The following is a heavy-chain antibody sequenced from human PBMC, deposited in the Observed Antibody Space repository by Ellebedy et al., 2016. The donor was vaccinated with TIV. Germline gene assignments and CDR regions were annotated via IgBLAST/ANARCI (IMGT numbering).Heavy chain of an antibody. D-gene: IGHD1-26*01. CDR2: IIPIFGTA. V-gene: IGHV1-69*13. CDR3: RVGATTGDY. J-gene: IGHJ4*02. Sequence: ASVKVSCKAFGGTFSSYAISWVRQAPGQGLEWVGGIIPIFGTANYAQKFQGSVTITADESTSTAYMELRSLRSDDTAVYYCRVGATTGDYWGQGTLVTVSS. CDR1: GGTFSSYA.